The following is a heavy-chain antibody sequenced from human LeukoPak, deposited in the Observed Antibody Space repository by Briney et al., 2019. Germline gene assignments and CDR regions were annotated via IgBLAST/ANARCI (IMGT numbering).Heavy chain of an antibody. CDR3: AKSNGYGLVDI. CDR1: GGSISSYY. CDR2: IYTSGST. J-gene: IGHJ3*02. V-gene: IGHV4-4*07. D-gene: IGHD3-10*01. Sequence: PSQTLSLTCTVSGGSISSYYWSWIRQPAGKGLEWIGRIYTSGSTNYNPSLKSRVTISLDTSRNQFSLKLTSVTAADTAVYYCAKSNGYGLVDIWGQGTMVTVSS.